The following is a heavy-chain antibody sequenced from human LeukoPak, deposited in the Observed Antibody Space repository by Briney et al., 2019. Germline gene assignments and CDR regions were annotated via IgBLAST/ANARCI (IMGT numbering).Heavy chain of an antibody. J-gene: IGHJ5*02. CDR2: INHSGST. CDR3: ARHQRAVAGNWFDP. Sequence: PSETLPLTCAVYGGSFSGYSWSWLRQPPGKGLEWIGEINHSGSTNYNPSLKSRVTISVDTSKNQFSLKLSSVTDADTAVYYCARHQRAVAGNWFDPWGQGTLVTVSS. V-gene: IGHV4-34*01. D-gene: IGHD6-25*01. CDR1: GGSFSGYS.